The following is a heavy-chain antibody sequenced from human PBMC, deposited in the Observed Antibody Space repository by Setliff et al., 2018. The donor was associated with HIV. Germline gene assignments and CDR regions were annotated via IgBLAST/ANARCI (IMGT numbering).Heavy chain of an antibody. V-gene: IGHV4-61*02. CDR1: GGSISSGSYY. CDR3: ARWGEAADFQH. J-gene: IGHJ1*01. D-gene: IGHD2-15*01. Sequence: KTSETLSLTCTVSGGSISSGSYYWSWIRQPAGKGLEWIGRIYTSGSTNYNPSLKSRVTISVDTSKNQFSLKLSSVTAADTAVYYCARWGEAADFQHWGQGTLVTVSS. CDR2: IYTSGST.